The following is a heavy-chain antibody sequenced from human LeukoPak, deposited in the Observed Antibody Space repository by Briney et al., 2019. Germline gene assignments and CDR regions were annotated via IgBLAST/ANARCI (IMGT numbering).Heavy chain of an antibody. J-gene: IGHJ4*02. V-gene: IGHV3-23*01. CDR3: AKIVLNKRTYYYDSSSLGYFDY. CDR1: GFTFTSYS. CDR2: ISGSGGST. D-gene: IGHD3-22*01. Sequence: GGSLRLSCAASGFTFTSYSMTWVRQAPGKGLEWVSVISGSGGSTYYADSVKGRFTISRDNSKNTLYLQMNSLRAEDTAVYYCAKIVLNKRTYYYDSSSLGYFDYWGQGTLVTVSS.